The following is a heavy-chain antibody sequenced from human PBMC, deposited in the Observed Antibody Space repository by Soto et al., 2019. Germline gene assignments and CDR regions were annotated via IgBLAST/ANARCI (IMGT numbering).Heavy chain of an antibody. V-gene: IGHV3-23*01. CDR1: GFTFSSHS. CDR3: AKRNRDYGMDV. J-gene: IGHJ6*02. CDR2: ISSSGGST. Sequence: GGSLRLSCAASGFTFSSHSMNWVRQAPGKGLEWVSAISSSGGSTYYADPVKGRFTISRDNAKNTLYLQMNSLRAEDTAVYYCAKRNRDYGMDVWGQGTTVTVSS.